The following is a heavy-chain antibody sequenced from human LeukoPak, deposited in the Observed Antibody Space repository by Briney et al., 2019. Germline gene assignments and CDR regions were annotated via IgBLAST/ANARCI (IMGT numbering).Heavy chain of an antibody. CDR1: GYSINGHY. V-gene: IGHV4-59*11. J-gene: IGHJ4*02. Sequence: SETLSLTCTVSGYSINGHYWSWIRQTPGKGLEWIGQINYSGSTYYNPSLKSRVTLSLDTSKNQFSLKVRSVTPADTAVYYCARDIEVVGATLYFDYWGQGTLVTVSS. CDR2: INYSGST. CDR3: ARDIEVVGATLYFDY. D-gene: IGHD1-26*01.